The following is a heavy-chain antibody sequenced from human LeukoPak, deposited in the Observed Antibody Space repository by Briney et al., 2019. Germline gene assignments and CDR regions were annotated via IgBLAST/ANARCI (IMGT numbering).Heavy chain of an antibody. D-gene: IGHD1-26*01. CDR3: SKDHQWEQERSFDY. V-gene: IGHV3-30*04. CDR1: GFTFSSYA. Sequence: PEGSLRLSCAASGFTFSSYAMHWVRQAPGKGLEWVAVISYDGSNKYYADSGKGRFTISRDNSKNTLYLQMNSLRAEDTAVYYCSKDHQWEQERSFDYWGQGTLVTVSS. J-gene: IGHJ4*02. CDR2: ISYDGSNK.